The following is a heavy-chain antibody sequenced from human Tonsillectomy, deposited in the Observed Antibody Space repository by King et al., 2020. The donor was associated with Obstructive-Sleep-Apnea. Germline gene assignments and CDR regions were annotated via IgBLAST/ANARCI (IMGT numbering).Heavy chain of an antibody. J-gene: IGHJ6*02. V-gene: IGHV3-9*01. CDR3: AKALTPGIVATNYYNYYGMDV. D-gene: IGHD5-12*01. CDR2: ISWNSGSI. Sequence: VQLVESGGGLVQPGRSLRLSCAASGFTFDDYAMHWVRQTPGKGLEWVSGISWNSGSIGSADSVKGRFTISRDNAKNSLYLQMNSLRAEDTALYYFAKALTPGIVATNYYNYYGMDVWGQGTTVTVSS. CDR1: GFTFDDYA.